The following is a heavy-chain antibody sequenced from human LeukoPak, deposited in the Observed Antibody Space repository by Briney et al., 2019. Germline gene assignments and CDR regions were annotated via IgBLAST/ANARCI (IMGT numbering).Heavy chain of an antibody. CDR1: GGSISISSYD. Sequence: SETLSLTCTVSGGSISISSYDWGWIRQPPGKGLEWIGRIYYSGSTYYNPSLKSRLTISVDTSKNHFSLKLSSVTAADTAVYYCARKVVTASPFQHWGQGTLVTVSS. J-gene: IGHJ1*01. CDR2: IYYSGST. D-gene: IGHD2-21*02. CDR3: ARKVVTASPFQH. V-gene: IGHV4-39*02.